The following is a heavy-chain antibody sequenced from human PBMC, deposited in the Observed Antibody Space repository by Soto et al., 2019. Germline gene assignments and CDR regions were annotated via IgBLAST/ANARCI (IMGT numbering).Heavy chain of an antibody. CDR2: ISTYNGNP. J-gene: IGHJ4*02. CDR3: ARGRTRALDY. CDR1: GYIFTSQG. D-gene: IGHD1-7*01. V-gene: IGHV1-18*01. Sequence: QIQLVQSGAEVKKPGASVKVSCKASGYIFTSQGISWVRQAPGQGLEWMGWISTYNGNPNYAQKLQGRVTMTTNTSTTPAFLELRSLTSDDTAVYYCARGRTRALDYWGQGTPVSVSS.